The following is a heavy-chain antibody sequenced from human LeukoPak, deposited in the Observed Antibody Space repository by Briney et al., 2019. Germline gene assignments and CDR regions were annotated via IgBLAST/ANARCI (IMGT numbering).Heavy chain of an antibody. Sequence: GGSLRLSCAASGFTVSSNYMSWVRQAPGKGLEWVSVIYSGGSTYYADSVEGRFTISRDNSKNTLYLQMNSLRAEDTAVYYCARGSITGTYFDYWGQGTLVTVSS. V-gene: IGHV3-66*02. CDR3: ARGSITGTYFDY. CDR2: IYSGGST. D-gene: IGHD1/OR15-1a*01. CDR1: GFTVSSNY. J-gene: IGHJ4*02.